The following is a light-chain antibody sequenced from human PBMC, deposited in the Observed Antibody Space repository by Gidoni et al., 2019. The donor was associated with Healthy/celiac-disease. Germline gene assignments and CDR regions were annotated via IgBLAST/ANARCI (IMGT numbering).Light chain of an antibody. Sequence: DIQMTHSPSSLSASVGDRVTITCQASQDISNYLNWYQQKPRKAPKLLIYDASNLETGVPSRFSGSGSGTDFTFTISSLQPEDIASYYCQQYDNSPFTFGPGTKVDIK. CDR2: DAS. V-gene: IGKV1-33*01. J-gene: IGKJ3*01. CDR3: QQYDNSPFT. CDR1: QDISNY.